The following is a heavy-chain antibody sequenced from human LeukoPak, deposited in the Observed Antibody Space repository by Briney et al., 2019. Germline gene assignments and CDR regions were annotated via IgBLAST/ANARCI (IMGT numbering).Heavy chain of an antibody. V-gene: IGHV4-34*01. D-gene: IGHD3-10*01. J-gene: IGHJ5*02. CDR1: GGSFSGYY. CDR2: INHSGST. CDR3: ARGGLQWFGELGTNWFDP. Sequence: PSETLSLTCAVYGGSFSGYYWSWIRQPPGKGLEWIGEINHSGSTNYNPSLKSRVTISVDTSKNQFSLKLSSVTAADTAVYYCARGGLQWFGELGTNWFDPWGQGTLVTVSS.